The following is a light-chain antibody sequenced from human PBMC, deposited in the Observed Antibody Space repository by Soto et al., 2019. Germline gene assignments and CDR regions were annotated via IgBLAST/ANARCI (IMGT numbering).Light chain of an antibody. CDR1: QYIGRD. V-gene: IGKV1-39*01. Sequence: DIQMTQAPSSLSASVGDRVTITCRASQYIGRDLNWYQHEPGKAPKLLISAASKLQSGVPSRFSGSGSGTDFTLTISSLHPEDFATYYCHQGSSNRWTFGQGTKVDIK. CDR2: AAS. J-gene: IGKJ1*01. CDR3: HQGSSNRWT.